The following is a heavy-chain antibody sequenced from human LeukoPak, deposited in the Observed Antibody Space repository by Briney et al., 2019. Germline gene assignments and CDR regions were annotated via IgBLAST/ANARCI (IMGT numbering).Heavy chain of an antibody. CDR1: GYTFTSYY. Sequence: ASVKVSCKASGYTFTSYYVHWVRQDPGQGLEWMGLINPSGGSTSYAQKFQGSVTMTRDTSTSTVYMELSSLRSEDTAVYYCARGGALTGVVVVAATPPFRYWGQGTLVTVSS. V-gene: IGHV1-46*01. CDR2: INPSGGST. J-gene: IGHJ4*02. D-gene: IGHD2-15*01. CDR3: ARGGALTGVVVVAATPPFRY.